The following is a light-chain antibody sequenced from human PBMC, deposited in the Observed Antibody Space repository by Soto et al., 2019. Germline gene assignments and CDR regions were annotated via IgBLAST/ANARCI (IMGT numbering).Light chain of an antibody. Sequence: DIQMTQSPSTLSASVGDRVTITCRASQSISSWLAWYQQKPGKAPNVLIYTASTLESGVPSRFSGSGSGTEVTLTISSLQPDDFAAYYCQQYADYPWTFGQGTKVEVK. CDR3: QQYADYPWT. V-gene: IGKV1-5*03. CDR2: TAS. CDR1: QSISSW. J-gene: IGKJ1*01.